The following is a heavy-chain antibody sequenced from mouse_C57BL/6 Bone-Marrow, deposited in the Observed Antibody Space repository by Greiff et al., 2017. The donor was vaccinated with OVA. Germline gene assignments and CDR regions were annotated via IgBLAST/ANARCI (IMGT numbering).Heavy chain of an antibody. J-gene: IGHJ4*01. Sequence: EVQLQQSGAELVRPGASVKLSCTASGFNINDDYMHWVKQRPEQGLEWIGWIDPENGDTEYASKFQGKATITADTSSNTAYLQLSSLTSEDTAVYYCTTDAMDYWGQGTSVTVSS. CDR3: TTDAMDY. CDR2: IDPENGDT. V-gene: IGHV14-4*01. CDR1: GFNINDDY.